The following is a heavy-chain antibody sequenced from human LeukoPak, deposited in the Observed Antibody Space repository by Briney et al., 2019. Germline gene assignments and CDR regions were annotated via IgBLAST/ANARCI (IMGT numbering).Heavy chain of an antibody. CDR1: GFTFSSYW. V-gene: IGHV3-74*01. CDR2: IISDGRST. CDR3: ARVAYGSSWYVDY. J-gene: IGHJ4*02. Sequence: GGSLRLSCAASGFTFSSYWMHWVRHLPGKGLVWVSCIISDGRSTSHADSVKGRFTISRDNAKTTLYLQMNSLTAEDTAVYCCARVAYGSSWYVDYWGQGNLVTVSS. D-gene: IGHD6-13*01.